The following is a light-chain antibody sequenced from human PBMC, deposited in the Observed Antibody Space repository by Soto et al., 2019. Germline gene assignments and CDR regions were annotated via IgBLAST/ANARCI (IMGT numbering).Light chain of an antibody. CDR3: HQTSNSPN. Sequence: TQSPAAVSLSPGDRATLSCRASQSIINYLAWYQQKPCQAPRLLIYVASNSGTGVPSRFSGSGSGTDFSLTISKLEPEDFAAYYCHQTSNSPNFGRGTQVE. V-gene: IGKV3-11*01. CDR1: QSIINY. J-gene: IGKJ1*01. CDR2: VAS.